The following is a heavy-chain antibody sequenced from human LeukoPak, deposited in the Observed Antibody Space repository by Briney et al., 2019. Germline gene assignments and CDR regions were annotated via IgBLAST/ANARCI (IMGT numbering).Heavy chain of an antibody. CDR3: ARTTTVTTPGGYYYYYMDV. V-gene: IGHV1-69*13. CDR1: GGTFSSYA. J-gene: IGHJ6*03. D-gene: IGHD4-17*01. CDR2: IIPIFGTA. Sequence: SVKVSCKASGGTFSSYAISWVRQAPGQGLEWMGRIIPIFGTANYAQKFQGRVTITADESTSTAYMELSSLRSEDTAVYYCARTTTVTTPGGYYYYYMDVWGKGTTVTVSS.